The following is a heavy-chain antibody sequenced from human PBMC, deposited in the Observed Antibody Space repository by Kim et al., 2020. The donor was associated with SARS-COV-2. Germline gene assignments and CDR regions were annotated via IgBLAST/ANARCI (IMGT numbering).Heavy chain of an antibody. CDR1: GGSFSGYY. V-gene: IGHV4-34*01. CDR3: ARGGFGELGGLGSQYYFDY. J-gene: IGHJ4*02. CDR2: INHSGST. Sequence: SETLSLTCAVYGGSFSGYYWSWIRQPPGKGLEWIGEINHSGSTNYNPSLKSRVTISVDTSKNQFSLKLSSVTAADTAVYYCARGGFGELGGLGSQYYFDYWGQGTLVTVSS. D-gene: IGHD3-10*01.